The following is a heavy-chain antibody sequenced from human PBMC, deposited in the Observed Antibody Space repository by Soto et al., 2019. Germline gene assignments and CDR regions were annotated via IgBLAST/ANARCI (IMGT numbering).Heavy chain of an antibody. CDR2: ISSSGSYI. Sequence: KPGGSLRLSCADSGFTFSSYSMNWVRQAPGKGLEWVSSISSSGSYIDYADSVKGRFTISRDNVKKSLYLQMNSLRAEDTAVYYCAREGYSISSGRGWFGPWGQGTLVTVSS. J-gene: IGHJ5*02. CDR3: AREGYSISSGRGWFGP. V-gene: IGHV3-21*01. D-gene: IGHD6-6*01. CDR1: GFTFSSYS.